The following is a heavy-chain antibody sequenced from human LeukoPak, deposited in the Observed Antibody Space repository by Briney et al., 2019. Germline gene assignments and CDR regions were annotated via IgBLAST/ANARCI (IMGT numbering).Heavy chain of an antibody. Sequence: PSETLSLTCTVSGGSISSYYWSWIRQPPGKGLGWIGYIYYSGSTNYNPSLKSRVTISVDTSKNQFSLKLSSVSAADTAVYYSARRVSLINGSGWYASSYYYYGMDVWGQGTTVTVSS. D-gene: IGHD6-19*01. CDR1: GGSISSYY. CDR2: IYYSGST. V-gene: IGHV4-59*08. CDR3: ARRVSLINGSGWYASSYYYYGMDV. J-gene: IGHJ6*02.